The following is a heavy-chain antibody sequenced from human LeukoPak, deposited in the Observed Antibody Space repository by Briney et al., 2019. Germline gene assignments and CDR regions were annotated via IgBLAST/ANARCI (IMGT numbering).Heavy chain of an antibody. D-gene: IGHD1-26*01. V-gene: IGHV1-2*02. CDR1: GYTFTGYY. J-gene: IGHJ4*02. CDR3: ARRFYSGSYFSQAMGY. CDR2: INPNSGGT. Sequence: ASVKVSCKASGYTFTGYYMHWVRQAPGQGLEWMGWINPNSGGTNYAQKFQGRVTMTRDTSIGTAYMELSRLRSDDTAVYYCARRFYSGSYFSQAMGYWGQGTLVTVSS.